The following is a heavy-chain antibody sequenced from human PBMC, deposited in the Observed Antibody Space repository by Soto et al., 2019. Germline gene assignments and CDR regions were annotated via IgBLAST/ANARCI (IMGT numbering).Heavy chain of an antibody. V-gene: IGHV3-30*18. J-gene: IGHJ6*04. CDR2: ISYGGSSK. CDR1: GFTCTRCD. CDR3: AKTLVVAGKKTGYYYYGLDV. D-gene: IGHD2-15*01. Sequence: VGSRTLSCAVSGFTCTRCDMHWIRQAPGKGLEWVAVISYGGSSKYYADSVKGRFTIAKDNSKSTLYLQMNSRRAEDTAVYYCAKTLVVAGKKTGYYYYGLDVWGKGTTVAVSS.